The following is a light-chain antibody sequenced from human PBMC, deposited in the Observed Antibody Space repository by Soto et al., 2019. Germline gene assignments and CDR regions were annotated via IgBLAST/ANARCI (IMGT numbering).Light chain of an antibody. CDR2: GVT. J-gene: IGLJ1*01. CDR3: SSFTTSYFYV. CDR1: GIDIGAYNY. Sequence: QSALTQPASVSGSPGQSITISCTLSGIDIGAYNYVSWYQQHPGKAPKLLIHGVTRRPSGVSSRFSASKSAYTASLTISGLQAEDEATYFCSSFTTSYFYVFGPGTKVTVL. V-gene: IGLV2-14*01.